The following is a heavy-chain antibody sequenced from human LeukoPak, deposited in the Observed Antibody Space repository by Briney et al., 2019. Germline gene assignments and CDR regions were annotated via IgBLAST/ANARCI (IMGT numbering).Heavy chain of an antibody. CDR1: GFTFSSYS. V-gene: IGHV3-21*01. CDR3: ARAQHCSGGSCYLAFDI. J-gene: IGHJ3*02. Sequence: PGGSLRLSCAASGFTFSSYSMNWVRQAPGKGLEWVSSISSSSSYICYADSVKSRFTISRDNAKNSLYLQMNSLRAEDTAVYYCARAQHCSGGSCYLAFDIWGQGTMVTVSS. CDR2: ISSSSSYI. D-gene: IGHD2-15*01.